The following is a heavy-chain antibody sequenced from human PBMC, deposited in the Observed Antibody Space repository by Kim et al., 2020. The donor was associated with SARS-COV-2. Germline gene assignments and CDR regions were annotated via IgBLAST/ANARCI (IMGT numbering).Heavy chain of an antibody. J-gene: IGHJ5*02. V-gene: IGHV1-2*02. CDR1: GYTFTGYY. CDR3: ARVPNHLGYCSSTSCWGFDP. D-gene: IGHD2-2*01. Sequence: ASVKVSCKASGYTFTGYYMHWVRQAPGQGLEWMGWINPNSGGTNYAQKFQGRVTMTRDTSISTAYMELSRLRSDDTAVYYCARVPNHLGYCSSTSCWGFDPWGQGTLVTVSS. CDR2: INPNSGGT.